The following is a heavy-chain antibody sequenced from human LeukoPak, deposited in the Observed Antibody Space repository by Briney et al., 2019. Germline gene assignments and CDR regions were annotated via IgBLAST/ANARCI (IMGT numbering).Heavy chain of an antibody. Sequence: PGGSLRLSCAASGLTFSSYGMHWVRQAPGKGLEWVAVIWYDGSNKYYADSVKGRFTISRDNSKNTLYLQMNSLRAEDTAVYYCARDVVAAYFDYWGQGTLVTVSS. CDR2: IWYDGSNK. J-gene: IGHJ4*02. CDR3: ARDVVAAYFDY. V-gene: IGHV3-33*01. D-gene: IGHD2-15*01. CDR1: GLTFSSYG.